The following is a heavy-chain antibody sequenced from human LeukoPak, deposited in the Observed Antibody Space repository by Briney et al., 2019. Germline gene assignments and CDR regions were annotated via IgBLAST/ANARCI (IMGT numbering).Heavy chain of an antibody. CDR3: ARDPSWWGNAFDI. Sequence: TPSETLSLTCTVSGYSISSGYYWGWIRQPPGKGLEWIGSIYHSGSTYYNPSLKSRVTISVDTSKNQFSLKLSSVTAADTAVYYCARDPSWWGNAFDIWGQGTMVTVSS. J-gene: IGHJ3*02. CDR1: GYSISSGYY. D-gene: IGHD3-16*01. CDR2: IYHSGST. V-gene: IGHV4-38-2*02.